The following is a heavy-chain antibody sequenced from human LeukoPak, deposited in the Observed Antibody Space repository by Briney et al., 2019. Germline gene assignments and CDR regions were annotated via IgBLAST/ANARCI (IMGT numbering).Heavy chain of an antibody. CDR3: ARVAELGYCSSTSCWNWFDP. D-gene: IGHD2-2*01. Sequence: PGGSLRLSCTASGFTFSSYWMSWVRQAAGKGLEWVANVNQDGSKQYYADSVKGRFTTSRDNAKNSLYLQLNSVRVEDTAVYYCARVAELGYCSSTSCWNWFDPWGQGTLVTVSS. CDR2: VNQDGSKQ. CDR1: GFTFSSYW. J-gene: IGHJ5*02. V-gene: IGHV3-7*01.